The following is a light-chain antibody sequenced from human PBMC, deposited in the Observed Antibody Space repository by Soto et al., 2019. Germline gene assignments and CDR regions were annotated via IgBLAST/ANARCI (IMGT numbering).Light chain of an antibody. CDR1: SSDVGGYNY. CDR3: TSYTSSSTRI. Sequence: QSAPTQPASVSGSPGQSITISCTGTSSDVGGYNYVSWFQHHPGKAPKLIIYEVTNRPSGISNRFSGSKSGNTASLTISGLQADDEADYYCTSYTSSSTRIFGGGTKLTVL. J-gene: IGLJ2*01. CDR2: EVT. V-gene: IGLV2-14*01.